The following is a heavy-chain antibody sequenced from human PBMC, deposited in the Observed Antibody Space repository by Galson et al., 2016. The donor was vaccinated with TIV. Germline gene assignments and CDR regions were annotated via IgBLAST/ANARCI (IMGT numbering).Heavy chain of an antibody. D-gene: IGHD1-7*01. Sequence: CAISGDSVSGHTAAWNWVRQSPSRGLEWLGRTYYTSKWNTDYAVSVKGRIIIRPDTSMNQVSLQLSSVLPDYTAVYYCARGNWNYGMGGAMDVWGRGTAVTVS. J-gene: IGHJ6*02. V-gene: IGHV6-1*01. CDR1: GDSVSGHTAA. CDR2: TYYTSKWNT. CDR3: ARGNWNYGMGGAMDV.